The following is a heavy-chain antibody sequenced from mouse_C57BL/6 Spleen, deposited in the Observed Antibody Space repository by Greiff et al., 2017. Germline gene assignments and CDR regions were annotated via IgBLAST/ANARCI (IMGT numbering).Heavy chain of an antibody. Sequence: QVQLQQPGAELVKPGASVKLSCKASGYTFTSYWMHWVKQRPGQGLEWIGMIHPNSGSTNYNEKFKGKATVTVDKSSSTAYMQLSSLTSEDSAVYYCARDEDGYYYAMDYWGQGTSVTVSS. CDR2: IHPNSGST. CDR3: ARDEDGYYYAMDY. J-gene: IGHJ4*01. D-gene: IGHD2-3*01. V-gene: IGHV1-64*01. CDR1: GYTFTSYW.